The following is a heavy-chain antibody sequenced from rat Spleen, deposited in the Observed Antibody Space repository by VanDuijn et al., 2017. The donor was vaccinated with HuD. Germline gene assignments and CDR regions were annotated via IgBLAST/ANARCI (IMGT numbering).Heavy chain of an antibody. J-gene: IGHJ2*01. V-gene: IGHV5S13*01. CDR1: GFTFSNNG. D-gene: IGHD4-3*01. CDR3: AVSGYGY. Sequence: EVQLVESGVGLVQPGRSLKLSCAASGFTFSNNGMAGVRQTPTKGLEWVASISTGGGNTYYRDSVKGRFTISRDNTENTVYLQMNSLRSEDTATYYCAVSGYGYWGQGVMVTVSS. CDR2: ISTGGGNT.